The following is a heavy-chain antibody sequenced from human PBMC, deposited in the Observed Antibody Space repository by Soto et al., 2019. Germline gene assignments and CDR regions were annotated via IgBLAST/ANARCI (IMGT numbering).Heavy chain of an antibody. CDR1: GYTFTGYY. V-gene: IGHV1-2*02. J-gene: IGHJ6*02. Sequence: ASVKVSCKASGYTFTGYYMHWVRQAPGQGLEWMGWINPNSGGTNYAQKFQGRVTMTRDTSISTAYMELSRLRSDDTAVYYCARVRVKRAAAGIYYYYGMDGCGQGTTVTVS. CDR2: INPNSGGT. CDR3: ARVRVKRAAAGIYYYYGMDG. D-gene: IGHD6-13*01.